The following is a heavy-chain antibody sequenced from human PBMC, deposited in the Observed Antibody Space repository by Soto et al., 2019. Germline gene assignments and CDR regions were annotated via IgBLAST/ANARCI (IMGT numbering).Heavy chain of an antibody. CDR1: GGSISSGGYY. Sequence: SETLSLTCTVSGGSISSGGYYWCWIRQHPGKGLEWIGYIYYSGSTYYNPSLKCRVTISVDTSKNQFSLKLSSVTAADTAVYYCASWECSTSCYRNYYYIDVWGKGTTVTVSS. CDR2: IYYSGST. J-gene: IGHJ6*03. V-gene: IGHV4-31*03. D-gene: IGHD2-2*01. CDR3: ASWECSTSCYRNYYYIDV.